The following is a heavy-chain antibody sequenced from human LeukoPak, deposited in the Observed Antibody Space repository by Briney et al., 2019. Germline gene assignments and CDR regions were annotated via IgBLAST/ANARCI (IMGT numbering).Heavy chain of an antibody. CDR2: IYYSGST. CDR3: ARGDFWSGYVPSWFDP. D-gene: IGHD3-3*01. V-gene: IGHV4-30-4*08. J-gene: IGHJ5*02. CDR1: GGSISSGDYY. Sequence: SETLSLTCTVSGGSISSGDYYWSWIRQPPGKCLEWIGYIYYSGSTYYNPSRKSRVTISVDTSKNQFSLKLSSVTAADTAVYYCARGDFWSGYVPSWFDPWGQGTLVTVSS.